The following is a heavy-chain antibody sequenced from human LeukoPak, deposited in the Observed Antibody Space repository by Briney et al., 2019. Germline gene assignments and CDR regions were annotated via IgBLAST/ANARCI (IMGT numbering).Heavy chain of an antibody. Sequence: GASVKVSCKASGYSFVGYGITWVRQAPGQGLEWMGWFNPENGNTNYAQKVQGRVTMTADTSTSTPYMELGSLRSDDTAVYYCAREHSSSWDQFDYWGQGTLVTVSS. V-gene: IGHV1-18*01. D-gene: IGHD6-13*01. CDR3: AREHSSSWDQFDY. CDR1: GYSFVGYG. CDR2: FNPENGNT. J-gene: IGHJ4*02.